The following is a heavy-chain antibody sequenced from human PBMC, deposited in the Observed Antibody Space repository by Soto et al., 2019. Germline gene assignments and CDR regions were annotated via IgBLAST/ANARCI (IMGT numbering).Heavy chain of an antibody. D-gene: IGHD1-26*01. J-gene: IGHJ5*02. V-gene: IGHV3-21*06. Sequence: EVQLVEPGGGLVKPGGSLRLSCAASGFMFGSNTMTWVRQAPGKGLEWVASISSVSSYIYYADSVKGRFTISRDNAKDSLYLQMDSLRAEDTAVYFCAREVVGPTTNWFDPWGQGTLVTVSS. CDR3: AREVVGPTTNWFDP. CDR1: GFMFGSNT. CDR2: ISSVSSYI.